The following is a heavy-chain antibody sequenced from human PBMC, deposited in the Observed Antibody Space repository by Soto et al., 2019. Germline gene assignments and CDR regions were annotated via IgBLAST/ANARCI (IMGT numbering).Heavy chain of an antibody. V-gene: IGHV3-49*04. CDR1: GFTFGDYA. D-gene: IGHD2-8*01. J-gene: IGHJ4*02. CDR3: TAGKLYPSLDFDY. CDR2: IRSKAYGGTT. Sequence: LRLSCTASGFTFGDYAMSWVRQAPGKGLEWVGFIRSKAYGGTTEYAASVKGRFTISRDDSKSTAYLQMNSLKTEDTAVYYCTAGKLYPSLDFDYWGQGTLVTVSS.